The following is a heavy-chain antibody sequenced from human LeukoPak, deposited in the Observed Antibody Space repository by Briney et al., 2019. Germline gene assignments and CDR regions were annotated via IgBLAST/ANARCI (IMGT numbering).Heavy chain of an antibody. V-gene: IGHV4-30-2*01. CDR3: ARGLDSYSSAY. D-gene: IGHD5-18*01. CDR1: GGSISSGGYS. J-gene: IGHJ4*02. CDR2: IYHSGST. Sequence: SETLSLTCAVSGGSISSGGYSWSWIRQPPGKGLEWIGYIYHSGSTYYNPSLKSRVTISVDRSKNQFSLKLSSVTAADTAVYYCARGLDSYSSAYWGQGTLVTVSS.